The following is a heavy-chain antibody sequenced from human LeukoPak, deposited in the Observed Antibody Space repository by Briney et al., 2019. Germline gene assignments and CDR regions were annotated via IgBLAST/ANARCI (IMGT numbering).Heavy chain of an antibody. J-gene: IGHJ6*03. Sequence: SETLSLTCAVYGGSFSGYYWSWIRQPPGKGLEWIGEINHSGSTNYNPSLKSRVTISVDTSKNQFSLKLSSVTAADTAVYYCASQSNYGSGRSYYYYYMDVWGKGTTVTVSS. CDR3: ASQSNYGSGRSYYYYYMDV. CDR2: INHSGST. V-gene: IGHV4-34*01. CDR1: GGSFSGYY. D-gene: IGHD3-10*01.